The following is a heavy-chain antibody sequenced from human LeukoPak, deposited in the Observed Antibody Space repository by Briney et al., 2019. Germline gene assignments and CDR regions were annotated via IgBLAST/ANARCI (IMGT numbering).Heavy chain of an antibody. CDR3: ARTRFYGDYDDV. V-gene: IGHV1-18*01. J-gene: IGHJ4*02. D-gene: IGHD4-17*01. CDR1: GYTFTSYG. CDR2: ISAYNGNT. Sequence: ASMKVSCKASGYTFTSYGISWVRQAPGQGLEWMGWISAYNGNTNYAQKLQGRVTMTTATSTSTAYMELRSLRSDDTAVYYCARTRFYGDYDDVWGQGTLVTVSS.